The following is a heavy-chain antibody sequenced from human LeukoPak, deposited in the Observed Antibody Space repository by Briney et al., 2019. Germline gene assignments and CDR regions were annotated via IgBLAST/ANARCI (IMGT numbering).Heavy chain of an antibody. J-gene: IGHJ4*02. D-gene: IGHD1-1*01. Sequence: GGSLRLSCAASGFTFSSYWMSWVRQAPGKGLEWVANIKQDGSEKYYVDSVKGRFTFSRDNAKNSLYLQMNSLRAEDTAVYYCAKHAWKGGGHWKDVFDSWGQGTLVTVSS. CDR2: IKQDGSEK. V-gene: IGHV3-7*01. CDR1: GFTFSSYW. CDR3: AKHAWKGGGHWKDVFDS.